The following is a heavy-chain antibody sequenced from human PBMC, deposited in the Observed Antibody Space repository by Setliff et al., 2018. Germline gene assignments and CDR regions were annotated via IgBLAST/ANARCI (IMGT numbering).Heavy chain of an antibody. CDR1: GGSISSSSYY. CDR2: IYYSGST. D-gene: IGHD3-9*01. CDR3: GRNDRPWRYYFDY. Sequence: SETLSLTCTVSGGSISSSSYYWGWIRQPPGKGLEWIGSIYYSGSTHYNPSLKSRVTISVDTSKNQFSLKLSSVTAADTAVYYCGRNDRPWRYYFDYWGQGTLVTVSS. J-gene: IGHJ4*02. V-gene: IGHV4-39*07.